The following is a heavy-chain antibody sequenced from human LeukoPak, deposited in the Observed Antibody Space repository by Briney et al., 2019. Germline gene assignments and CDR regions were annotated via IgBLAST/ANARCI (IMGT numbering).Heavy chain of an antibody. J-gene: IGHJ3*02. CDR1: GYTFTSYG. CDR2: ISAYNGNT. D-gene: IGHD3-22*01. Sequence: GASVKVSCKASGYTFTSYGISWVRQAPGQGLEWMGWISAYNGNTNYAQKLQGRVTMTTDTSTSTAYMELRSLRSDDTAVYYCARSRTWYYYDSSGFPPYAFDIWGQGTMVTVSS. CDR3: ARSRTWYYYDSSGFPPYAFDI. V-gene: IGHV1-18*01.